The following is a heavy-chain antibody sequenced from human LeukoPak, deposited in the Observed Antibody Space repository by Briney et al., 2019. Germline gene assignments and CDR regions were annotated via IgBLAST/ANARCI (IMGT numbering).Heavy chain of an antibody. V-gene: IGHV5-51*01. J-gene: IGHJ4*02. CDR2: VYPGDSDT. D-gene: IGHD5-18*01. CDR3: ARRVYSATLVSPFDY. CDR1: GYSFTSYW. Sequence: GESLKISCKGSGYSFTSYWIGWVRQMPGKGLEWMGIVYPGDSDTRYSPSFQGQVTISADKSISTAYLQWSSLKASDTAMYYCARRVYSATLVSPFDYWGQGTLVTVSS.